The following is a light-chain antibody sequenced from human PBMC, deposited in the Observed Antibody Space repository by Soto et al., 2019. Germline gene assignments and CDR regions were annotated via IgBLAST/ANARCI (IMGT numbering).Light chain of an antibody. CDR3: QQRSNWPFT. Sequence: EIVLTQSPATLSLSPGERATLSCRASQSVSSYLAWYQQKPGQAPRLLIYDASNRAAGIPARFSGRGSGTDFTLTISSLEPEDFAVYYCQQRSNWPFTLGPGTKVDI. CDR2: DAS. J-gene: IGKJ3*01. CDR1: QSVSSY. V-gene: IGKV3-11*01.